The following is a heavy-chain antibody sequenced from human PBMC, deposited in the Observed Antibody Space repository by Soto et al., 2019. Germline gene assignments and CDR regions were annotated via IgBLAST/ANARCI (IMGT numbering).Heavy chain of an antibody. D-gene: IGHD3-16*01. CDR3: VRGYLGNHADYFDY. Sequence: GGSLRLSCAASGFTFSSYWMSWVRQAPGKGLEWVANIKQDGSEKQYVDSAKGRFTISRDNAKNSLYLQMNSLRAEDTAVYYCVRGYLGNHADYFDYWGQENLVTVSS. CDR2: IKQDGSEK. CDR1: GFTFSSYW. V-gene: IGHV3-7*03. J-gene: IGHJ4*02.